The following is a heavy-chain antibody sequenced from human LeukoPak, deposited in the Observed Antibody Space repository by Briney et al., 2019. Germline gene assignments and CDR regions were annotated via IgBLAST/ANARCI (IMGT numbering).Heavy chain of an antibody. CDR3: AKPGNSDDDY. J-gene: IGHJ4*02. D-gene: IGHD1-26*01. V-gene: IGHV1-69*02. CDR2: IIPILGIA. Sequence: SVKVSCKASGYTFTSYYMHWVRQAPGQGLEWMGRIIPILGIANYAQKFQGRVTITADKSTSTAYMELSSLRSEDTAVYYCAKPGNSDDDYWGQGTLVTVSS. CDR1: GYTFTSYY.